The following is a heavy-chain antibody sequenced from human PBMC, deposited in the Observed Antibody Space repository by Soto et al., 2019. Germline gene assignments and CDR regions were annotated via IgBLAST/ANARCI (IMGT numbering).Heavy chain of an antibody. CDR3: AHWNWVTTYDY. V-gene: IGHV2-5*02. Sequence: QITLKESGPTLVNPTQPLTLTCTFSGFSLSTSGVGVGWIRQPPGKALERLALIYWDDDKRYSPSLKSRLTIPKDTSKNQVVLTMTNMDPVDTATYYCAHWNWVTTYDYWGQGTLVTVSS. J-gene: IGHJ4*02. D-gene: IGHD4-17*01. CDR1: GFSLSTSGVG. CDR2: IYWDDDK.